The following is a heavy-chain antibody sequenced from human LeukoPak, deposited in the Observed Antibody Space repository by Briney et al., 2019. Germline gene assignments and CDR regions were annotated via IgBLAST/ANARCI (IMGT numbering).Heavy chain of an antibody. CDR1: GGSFSYYY. CDR2: INQSGST. D-gene: IGHD7-27*01. J-gene: IGHJ4*02. Sequence: SETLSLTCAVYGGSFSYYYWSWIRQPPGKGLEWIGEINQSGSTNYNPSLKSRVTISADTSQNQFSLKLSSVTAADTAVYYCASRKLGNDYWGQGTLVTVSS. V-gene: IGHV4-34*01. CDR3: ASRKLGNDY.